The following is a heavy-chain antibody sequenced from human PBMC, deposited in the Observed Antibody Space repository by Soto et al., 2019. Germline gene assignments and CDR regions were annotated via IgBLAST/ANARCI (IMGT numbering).Heavy chain of an antibody. J-gene: IGHJ6*03. CDR2: IKQDGIEK. CDR1: GFTFSNYW. D-gene: IGHD3-10*01. V-gene: IGHV3-7*01. Sequence: GGSLRLSCAASGFTFSNYWMSWVRQAPGKGLEWVANIKQDGIEKYYVDSVKGRFTISRDNAKNSLYLQMNSLRAEDTAVYYCARESDYYGSGSTIHDYYYYTDVWGTGTTVTVSS. CDR3: ARESDYYGSGSTIHDYYYYTDV.